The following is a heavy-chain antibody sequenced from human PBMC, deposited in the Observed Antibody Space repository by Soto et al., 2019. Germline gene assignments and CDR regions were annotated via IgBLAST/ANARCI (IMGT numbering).Heavy chain of an antibody. CDR1: GFTFSSYA. Sequence: GGSLRLSCAASGFTFSSYAMSWVRQAPGKGLEWVSAISGSGGSTYYADSVKGRFTISRDNSKNTLYLQMNSLRAEDTAVYYCAKDFSYYDSSGYYLGPDYWGQGTLVTVSS. J-gene: IGHJ4*02. V-gene: IGHV3-23*01. CDR3: AKDFSYYDSSGYYLGPDY. CDR2: ISGSGGST. D-gene: IGHD3-22*01.